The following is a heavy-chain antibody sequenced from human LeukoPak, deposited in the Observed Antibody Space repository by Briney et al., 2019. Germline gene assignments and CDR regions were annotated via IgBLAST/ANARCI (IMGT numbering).Heavy chain of an antibody. CDR2: IIPIFNIA. CDR1: GGTFSSYA. CDR3: ARVVGGSSWYAMMDY. V-gene: IGHV1-69*04. Sequence: ASVKVSCKASGGTFSSYAISWVRQAPGQGLEWMGRIIPIFNIANYAQKFQGRVTITADKSTSTAYMELSSLRSEDTAVYYCARVVGGSSWYAMMDYWGQGTLVTVSS. J-gene: IGHJ4*02. D-gene: IGHD6-13*01.